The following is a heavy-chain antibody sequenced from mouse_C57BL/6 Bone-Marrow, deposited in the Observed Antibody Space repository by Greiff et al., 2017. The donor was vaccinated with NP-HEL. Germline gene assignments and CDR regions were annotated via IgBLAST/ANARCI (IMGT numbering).Heavy chain of an antibody. Sequence: QVQLQQPGAELVKPGASVKMSCKASGYTFTSYWITWVKQRPGQGLEWIGDIYPGSGSTNYNEKFKSKATLTVDTSSSTAYMQLSSLTSEDSAVYYCARDSSGYGAWFAYWGQGTLVTVSA. D-gene: IGHD3-2*02. CDR3: ARDSSGYGAWFAY. CDR2: IYPGSGST. CDR1: GYTFTSYW. J-gene: IGHJ3*01. V-gene: IGHV1-55*01.